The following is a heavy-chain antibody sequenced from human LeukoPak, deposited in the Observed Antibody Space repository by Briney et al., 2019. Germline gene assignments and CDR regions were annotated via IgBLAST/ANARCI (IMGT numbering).Heavy chain of an antibody. Sequence: GASVKVSCKASGYSSTSNVISWVRQAPGQGLEWMGWISAYNGNTNYAQKLQGRVTMTTDTSTSTAYMELRGLRSDDTAVYYCARFGLGKHIEVAGIPFDIWGQGTMVTVSS. D-gene: IGHD6-19*01. CDR1: GYSSTSNV. CDR3: ARFGLGKHIEVAGIPFDI. CDR2: ISAYNGNT. J-gene: IGHJ3*02. V-gene: IGHV1-18*01.